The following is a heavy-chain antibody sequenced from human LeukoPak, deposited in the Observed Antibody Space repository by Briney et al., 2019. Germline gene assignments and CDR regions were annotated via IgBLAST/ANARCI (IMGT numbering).Heavy chain of an antibody. J-gene: IGHJ3*02. CDR1: GSTFSSYG. V-gene: IGHV3-30*02. Sequence: GGSLRLSCAASGSTFSSYGMHWVRQAPGKGLEWVAFIRYDGSNKYYADSVKGRFTISRDNSKNTLYLQMNSLRAEDTAVYYCAKDILTGYYSVGSAFDIWGQGTMVTVSS. CDR2: IRYDGSNK. D-gene: IGHD3-9*01. CDR3: AKDILTGYYSVGSAFDI.